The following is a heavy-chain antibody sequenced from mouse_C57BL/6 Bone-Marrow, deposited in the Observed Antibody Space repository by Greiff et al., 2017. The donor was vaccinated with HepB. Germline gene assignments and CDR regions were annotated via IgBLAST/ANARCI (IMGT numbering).Heavy chain of an antibody. J-gene: IGHJ2*01. CDR2: ISSGSSTI. CDR3: ARRRLCDY. D-gene: IGHD1-1*02. V-gene: IGHV5-17*01. CDR1: GFTFSDYG. Sequence: EVQVVESGGGLVKPGGSLKLSCAASGFTFSDYGMHWVRQAPEKGLEWVAYISSGSSTIYYADTVKGRVTISRDNAKNTLFLQMTRLRAEDTAMYYCARRRLCDYWGQGTTLTVSA.